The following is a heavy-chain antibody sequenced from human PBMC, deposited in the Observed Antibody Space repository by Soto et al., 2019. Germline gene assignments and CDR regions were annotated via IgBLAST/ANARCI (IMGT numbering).Heavy chain of an antibody. D-gene: IGHD2-2*01. J-gene: IGHJ4*02. Sequence: EVQLVESGGGLVQPGGSLRLSCAASGFTFSTYSMNWVRQAPGKGLEWVSYINSTGTIKYYAGSVKGRFTISRDSAKNSLYLQMNSLRAEDTAVYYCARMSSSISPGCWGQGTLVTVSS. CDR2: INSTGTIK. CDR1: GFTFSTYS. CDR3: ARMSSSISPGC. V-gene: IGHV3-48*01.